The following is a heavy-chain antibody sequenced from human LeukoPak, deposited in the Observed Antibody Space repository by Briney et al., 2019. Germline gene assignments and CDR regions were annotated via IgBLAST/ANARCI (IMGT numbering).Heavy chain of an antibody. J-gene: IGHJ4*02. CDR3: AKGKPYKYFDY. CDR1: GFTFDDYA. CDR2: ISWNSGSI. V-gene: IGHV3-9*01. Sequence: GGSLRLSCAASGFTFDDYAMHWVRQAPGKGLEWVSGISWNSGSIGYADSVKGRFTISRDNAKNSLYLQMNSLRAEDTAVYYCAKGKPYKYFDYWGQGTLVTVSS. D-gene: IGHD1-20*01.